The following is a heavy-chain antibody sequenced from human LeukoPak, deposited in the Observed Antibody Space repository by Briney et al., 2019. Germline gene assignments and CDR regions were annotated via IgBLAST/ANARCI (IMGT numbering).Heavy chain of an antibody. Sequence: SETLSLTCTVFGGSINSYYWSWVRQPPGKGLEWNGYIYTSGSTNYNPSLKSRVIISAETSKNQFSLRLRSVTAADTAVYYCARHLHSDGSGSYLNWFDPWGPGTLVTVSS. J-gene: IGHJ5*02. CDR2: IYTSGST. D-gene: IGHD3-10*01. CDR3: ARHLHSDGSGSYLNWFDP. V-gene: IGHV4-4*09. CDR1: GGSINSYY.